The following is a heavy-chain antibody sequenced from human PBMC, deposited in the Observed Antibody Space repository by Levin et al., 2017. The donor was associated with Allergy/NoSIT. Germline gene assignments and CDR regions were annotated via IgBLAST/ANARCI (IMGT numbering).Heavy chain of an antibody. V-gene: IGHV3-21*01. CDR3: ARDLVPKGLAAGNYRGGFHGMDV. J-gene: IGHJ6*02. Sequence: GESLKISCAASGFTLSSYNMNWVRQAPGKGLEWVASISSSSNYIYYADSVKGRFTISRDNAKNSLYLQMNSLRAEDTAVYYCARDLVPKGLAAGNYRGGFHGMDVWGQGTTVTVSS. CDR2: ISSSSNYI. CDR1: GFTLSSYN. D-gene: IGHD6-13*01.